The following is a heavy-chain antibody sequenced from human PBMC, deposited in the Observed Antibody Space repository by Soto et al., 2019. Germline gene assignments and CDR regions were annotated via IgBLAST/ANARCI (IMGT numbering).Heavy chain of an antibody. CDR3: AREVYYYISSDYSHYYYGMDV. CDR1: GGTSSNYA. V-gene: IGHV1-69*01. CDR2: IIPVLGTP. J-gene: IGHJ6*02. Sequence: QVQLVQSGAEVKKPGSSVKVSCKASGGTSSNYAINWVRQAPGQGLEWLGWIIPVLGTPTYAQKFQGRVTITAGESTSTAYMELSSLRSDDTAVYYCAREVYYYISSDYSHYYYGMDVWGQGTTVTVSS. D-gene: IGHD3-22*01.